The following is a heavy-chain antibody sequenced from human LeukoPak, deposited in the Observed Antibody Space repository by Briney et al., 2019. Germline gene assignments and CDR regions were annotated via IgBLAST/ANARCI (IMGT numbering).Heavy chain of an antibody. Sequence: ASVKVSCKASGYTFTNYGISWVRQAPGQGREWMGWISAYSGYTHYAQKIQGRVTVTTEVSTSTAYMELRSLTSYDTAVYYCARDAVSTTTAGGIDYWGQGTLVTVSS. CDR3: ARDAVSTTTAGGIDY. CDR2: ISAYSGYT. V-gene: IGHV1-18*01. J-gene: IGHJ4*02. CDR1: GYTFTNYG. D-gene: IGHD5/OR15-5a*01.